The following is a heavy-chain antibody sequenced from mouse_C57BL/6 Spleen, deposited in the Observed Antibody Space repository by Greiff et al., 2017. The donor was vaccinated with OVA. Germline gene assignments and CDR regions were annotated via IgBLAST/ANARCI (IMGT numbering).Heavy chain of an antibody. CDR1: GYSITSGYD. D-gene: IGHD4-1*01. J-gene: IGHJ3*01. Sequence: EVQLQESGPGMVKPSQSLSLTCTVTGYSITSGYDWHWIRHFPGNKLEWMGYISYSGSTNYNPSLKSRISITHDTSKNHFFLKLNSVTTEDTATYYCARGTGAWFAYWGQGTLVTVSA. CDR2: ISYSGST. CDR3: ARGTGAWFAY. V-gene: IGHV3-1*01.